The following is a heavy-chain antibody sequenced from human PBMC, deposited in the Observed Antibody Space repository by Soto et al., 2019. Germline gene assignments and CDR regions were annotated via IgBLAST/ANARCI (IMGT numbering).Heavy chain of an antibody. CDR1: GGSFSGYY. CDR2: INHSGST. Sequence: QVQLQQWGAGLLKPSETLSLTCAVYGGSFSGYYWSWIRQPPGKGLEWIGEINHSGSTNYNPSLKSRVTISVDTSKNQLSLKLSSVTAADTDVYYCARGAAAATIRWYYYDGMDVWGQGTTVTVSS. J-gene: IGHJ6*02. V-gene: IGHV4-34*01. D-gene: IGHD6-13*01. CDR3: ARGAAAATIRWYYYDGMDV.